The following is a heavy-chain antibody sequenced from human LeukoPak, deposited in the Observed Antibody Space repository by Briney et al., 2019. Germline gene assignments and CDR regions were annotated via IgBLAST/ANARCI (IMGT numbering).Heavy chain of an antibody. CDR1: GFTFSSYA. J-gene: IGHJ4*02. D-gene: IGHD5-12*01. V-gene: IGHV3-23*01. Sequence: GGSLRLSCAASGFTFSSYAMSWVRQAPGKGLEWVSAISGSGGSTYYADSVKGRFTISRDNSKNTLYLQMNSLRAEDTALYYCAKDLPGYCGYGVFDYWGQGTLVTVYS. CDR3: AKDLPGYCGYGVFDY. CDR2: ISGSGGST.